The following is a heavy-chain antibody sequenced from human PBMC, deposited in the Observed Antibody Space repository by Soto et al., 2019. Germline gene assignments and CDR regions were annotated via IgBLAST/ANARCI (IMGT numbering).Heavy chain of an antibody. CDR2: ISYDGSNK. CDR1: GFTFSSYA. D-gene: IGHD3-3*01. Sequence: QVQLVESGGGVVQPGRSLRRSCAASGFTFSSYAMHWVRQAPGKGLEWVAVISYDGSNKYYADSVKGRFTISRDNSKNTLYLLMNSLRAEDTAVYYCARDGGYDFWSGYYTDYWGQGTLVTVSS. J-gene: IGHJ4*02. V-gene: IGHV3-30-3*01. CDR3: ARDGGYDFWSGYYTDY.